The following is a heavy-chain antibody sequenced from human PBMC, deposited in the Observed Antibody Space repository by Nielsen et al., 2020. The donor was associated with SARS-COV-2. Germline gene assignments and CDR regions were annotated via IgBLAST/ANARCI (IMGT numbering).Heavy chain of an antibody. CDR2: INHSGST. CDR1: GGSFSGYY. D-gene: IGHD6-19*01. Sequence: GSLRLSCAVYGGSFSGYYWSWIRQPPGKGLEWIGEINHSGSTNYNPALKSRVTISLDTSKNQFPLKLSSVTAADTAVYYCARRYSSGWYVFFDYWGQGTLVTVSS. CDR3: ARRYSSGWYVFFDY. V-gene: IGHV4-34*01. J-gene: IGHJ4*02.